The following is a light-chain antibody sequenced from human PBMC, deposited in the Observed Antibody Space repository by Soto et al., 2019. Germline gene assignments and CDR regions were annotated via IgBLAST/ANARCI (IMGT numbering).Light chain of an antibody. Sequence: EIVLTQSPATLYLSPGERDTLSCGASQSVSSYLAWYQQKPGQAPRLLIYDASNRATGIPARFSGSGSGTDFTLTISSLEPEDFAVYYCQQRSNWPFTFGPGPKVDIK. CDR1: QSVSSY. J-gene: IGKJ3*01. V-gene: IGKV3-11*01. CDR2: DAS. CDR3: QQRSNWPFT.